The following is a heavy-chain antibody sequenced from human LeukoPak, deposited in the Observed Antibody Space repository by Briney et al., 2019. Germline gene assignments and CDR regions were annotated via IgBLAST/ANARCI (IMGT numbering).Heavy chain of an antibody. CDR1: GYTFTSYD. D-gene: IGHD6-13*01. V-gene: IGHV1-8*03. Sequence: GASVKVSCKASGYTFTSYDINWVRQATGQGLEWMGWMNPNSGNTGYAQKFQGRVTITRNTSISTAYMELSSLRSEDTAVYYCTTDLEQQLVGGIDYWGQGTLVTVSS. J-gene: IGHJ4*02. CDR2: MNPNSGNT. CDR3: TTDLEQQLVGGIDY.